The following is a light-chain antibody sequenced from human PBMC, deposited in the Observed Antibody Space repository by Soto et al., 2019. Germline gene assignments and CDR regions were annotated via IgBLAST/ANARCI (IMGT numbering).Light chain of an antibody. CDR2: AAS. CDR3: QQSFSPLWT. CDR1: QSISNY. J-gene: IGKJ1*01. Sequence: DIQMTQSPSSLSASVGDRVTITCRASQSISNYLNWYQQKPGQAPKLLIYAASSMQSGAPSRFSGSGSETDFTLTISSLQPDDSATYYCQQSFSPLWTFGQGTKVEV. V-gene: IGKV1-39*01.